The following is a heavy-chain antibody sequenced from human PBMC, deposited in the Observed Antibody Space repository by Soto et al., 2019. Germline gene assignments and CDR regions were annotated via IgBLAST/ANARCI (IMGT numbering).Heavy chain of an antibody. CDR1: GGSISTGEYY. Sequence: TLCLTCTVSGGSISTGEYYWTWIRQHPAKGLEWIGYIYYSGITYYNPSLKSRVTISVDTSKNQFSLNVNSVTAADTAVYYCAREHVTSVTTEGFFDSWSQGTLVTVSS. CDR2: IYYSGIT. J-gene: IGHJ4*02. V-gene: IGHV4-31*03. D-gene: IGHD4-17*01. CDR3: AREHVTSVTTEGFFDS.